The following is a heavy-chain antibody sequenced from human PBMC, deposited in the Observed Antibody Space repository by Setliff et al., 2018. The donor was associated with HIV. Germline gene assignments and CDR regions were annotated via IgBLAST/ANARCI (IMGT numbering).Heavy chain of an antibody. Sequence: TLSLTCNVSGGSISRNYYWSWIRQPPGKGLEWIGEINHSGSTNYNPSLKSRVTISVDTSKNQFSLKLSSVTAADTAVYYCARVLGWQQDAFDIWGQGTMVTVSS. V-gene: IGHV4-34*01. D-gene: IGHD6-19*01. CDR2: INHSGST. J-gene: IGHJ3*02. CDR3: ARVLGWQQDAFDI. CDR1: GGSISRNYY.